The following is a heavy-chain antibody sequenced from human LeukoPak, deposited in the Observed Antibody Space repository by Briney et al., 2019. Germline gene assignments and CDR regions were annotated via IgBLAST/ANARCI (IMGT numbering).Heavy chain of an antibody. V-gene: IGHV1-69*13. D-gene: IGHD2-15*01. Sequence: SVKLSCNASGRTFIIYAITWVRQAPAQGLEWMGGIIPIFGTANCAQKFQGRVTITADESRSTAYMELSSLRSEDTALYYCARAGEYCSGGSCYSGVYFDYWGQGTLVTVSS. J-gene: IGHJ4*02. CDR3: ARAGEYCSGGSCYSGVYFDY. CDR1: GRTFIIYA. CDR2: IIPIFGTA.